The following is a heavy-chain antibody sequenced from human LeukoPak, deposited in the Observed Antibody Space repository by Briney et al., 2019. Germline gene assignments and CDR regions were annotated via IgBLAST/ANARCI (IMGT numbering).Heavy chain of an antibody. CDR2: LYPGDSDT. J-gene: IGHJ3*02. V-gene: IGHV5-51*01. CDR3: ARLYLPYTSAWYGSAFDI. Sequence: RGESLKISCESSGYSFTSYWIAWVRQMPGKGLEWMGILYPGDSDTRYSPSFQGQVTISADRSITTAYLQWSSLKASDTAMYYCARLYLPYTSAWYGSAFDIWGQGTMVTVSS. D-gene: IGHD6-13*01. CDR1: GYSFTSYW.